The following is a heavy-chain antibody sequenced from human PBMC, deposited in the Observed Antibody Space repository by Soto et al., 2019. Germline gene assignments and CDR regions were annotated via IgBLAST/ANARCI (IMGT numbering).Heavy chain of an antibody. V-gene: IGHV1-18*01. CDR3: ARDVWYSGSYLAGDAHDAFDI. CDR2: ISAYNGNT. J-gene: IGHJ3*02. D-gene: IGHD1-26*01. CDR1: GYTFTSYG. Sequence: ASVKVSCKASGYTFTSYGISWVRQAPGQGLEWMGWISAYNGNTNYAQKLQGRVTMTTDTSTSTAYMELRSLRSDDTAVYYCARDVWYSGSYLAGDAHDAFDIWGQGTMVTVSS.